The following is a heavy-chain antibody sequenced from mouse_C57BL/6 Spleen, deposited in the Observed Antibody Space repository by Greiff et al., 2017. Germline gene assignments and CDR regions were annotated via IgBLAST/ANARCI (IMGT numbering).Heavy chain of an antibody. CDR1: GFTFSDYG. D-gene: IGHD2-1*01. Sequence: EVQVVESGGGLVKPGGSLKLSCAASGFTFSDYGMHWVRQAPEKGLEWVAYISSGSSTIYYADTVKGRFTISRDNAKNTLFLQMTSLRSEDTAMYYCARRAVTTRAMDYWGQGTSVTVSS. CDR2: ISSGSSTI. V-gene: IGHV5-17*01. CDR3: ARRAVTTRAMDY. J-gene: IGHJ4*01.